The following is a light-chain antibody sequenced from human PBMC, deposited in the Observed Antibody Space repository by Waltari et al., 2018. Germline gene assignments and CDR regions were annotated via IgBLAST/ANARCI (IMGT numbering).Light chain of an antibody. V-gene: IGLV2-14*01. CDR1: SSDVGGYIF. CDR3: SSYASSGTLV. Sequence: QSALTQPASVSGSPGQSITISCTGTSSDVGGYIFSSWYQLHPGQVPKVIIYEVNGRPSGVSNRFSGSKSGNTASLTISGLQAEDEADFYCSSYASSGTLVFGSGTKVTVL. CDR2: EVN. J-gene: IGLJ1*01.